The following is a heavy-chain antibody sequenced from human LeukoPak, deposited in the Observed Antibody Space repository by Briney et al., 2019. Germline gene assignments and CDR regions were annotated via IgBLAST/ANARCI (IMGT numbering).Heavy chain of an antibody. CDR3: AREGGYCSGGSCYRDYYCYYYMDV. CDR2: IYTSGST. D-gene: IGHD2-15*01. Sequence: SETLSLTCTVSGGSISSGSYYWSWIRQPAGKGLEWIGRIYTSGSTNYNPSLKSRVTISVDTSKNQFSLKLSSVTAADTAVYYYAREGGYCSGGSCYRDYYCYYYMDVWGKGTTVTISS. V-gene: IGHV4-61*02. J-gene: IGHJ6*03. CDR1: GGSISSGSYY.